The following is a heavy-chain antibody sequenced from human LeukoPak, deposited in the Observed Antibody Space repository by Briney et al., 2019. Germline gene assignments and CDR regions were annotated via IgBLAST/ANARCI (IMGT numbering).Heavy chain of an antibody. CDR1: GFTFSSYS. D-gene: IGHD2-15*01. CDR3: ARGYCSGGSCYLNAFDI. V-gene: IGHV3-21*01. J-gene: IGHJ3*02. Sequence: GGSLRLSCASSGFTFSSYSMNWVRQAPRKGLEWVSSISTGSSYIFYADSVKGRFTISRDNAKNSLYLQMNSLRAEDTAVYYCARGYCSGGSCYLNAFDIWGQGTMVTVSS. CDR2: ISTGSSYI.